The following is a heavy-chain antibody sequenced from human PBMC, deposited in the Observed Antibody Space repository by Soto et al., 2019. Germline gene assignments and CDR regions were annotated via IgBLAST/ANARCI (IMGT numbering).Heavy chain of an antibody. Sequence: SETLSLTCSVSGGTISGYYWTWIRQPAGRGLEWIGRIYSSGNTKYNPSLQSRVTMSLDTSNNQFSLRLTSVTAADTAVYYCARGQRFSDWFDPWGQGTLVTVSS. J-gene: IGHJ5*02. CDR3: ARGQRFSDWFDP. CDR2: IYSSGNT. D-gene: IGHD3-3*01. CDR1: GGTISGYY. V-gene: IGHV4-4*07.